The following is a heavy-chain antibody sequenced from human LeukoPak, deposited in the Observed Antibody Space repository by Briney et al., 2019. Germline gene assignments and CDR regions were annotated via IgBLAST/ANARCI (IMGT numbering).Heavy chain of an antibody. D-gene: IGHD6-6*01. CDR1: GFTFGIYS. CDR3: ARGSSYSSSSPYYYYMDV. V-gene: IGHV3-21*01. J-gene: IGHJ6*03. CDR2: ISSTGSDI. Sequence: TGGSLRLSCAASGFTFGIYSINWVRQAPGKGLEWVSSISSTGSDIYYADSLKGRFTISRDNAKNSLYLQMNSLRAEDTAVYYCARGSSYSSSSPYYYYMDVWGKGTTVTVSS.